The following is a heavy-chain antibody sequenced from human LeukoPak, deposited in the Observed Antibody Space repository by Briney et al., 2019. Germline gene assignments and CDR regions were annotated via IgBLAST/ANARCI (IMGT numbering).Heavy chain of an antibody. D-gene: IGHD5-12*01. CDR1: AYTFTDQY. CDR3: ARLVATTREVPRSFDP. V-gene: IGHV1-2*02. J-gene: IGHJ5*02. CDR2: INPHGGGT. Sequence: ASVKVSCKASAYTFTDQYMHWVRQAPGQGLEWMGWINPHGGGTNYAQSFQGRVTMTRDTSISTVYMELSSLRYDDTAVYYCARLVATTREVPRSFDPWGQGTLVTVSS.